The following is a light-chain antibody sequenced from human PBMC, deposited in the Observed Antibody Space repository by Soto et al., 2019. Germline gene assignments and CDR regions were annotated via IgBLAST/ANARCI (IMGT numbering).Light chain of an antibody. V-gene: IGLV2-23*02. J-gene: IGLJ1*01. Sequence: QSVLTQPASVSGSPGQSITISCTGTSSDVGSYNLVSWYQQYPGKAPKVIIHQVTQRPSGVSNRFSGSKSGNTASLTISGLQAEDEADYYCCSYAGSTTYVFGTGTKLTVL. CDR1: SSDVGSYNL. CDR2: QVT. CDR3: CSYAGSTTYV.